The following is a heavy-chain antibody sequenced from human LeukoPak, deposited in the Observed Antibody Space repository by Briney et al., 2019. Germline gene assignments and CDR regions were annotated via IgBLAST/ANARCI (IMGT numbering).Heavy chain of an antibody. V-gene: IGHV4-61*01. Sequence: KSSETLSLTCTVSGGSVSSSSYFWSWIRQPPGKGLEWIGYIYYSGSTNYNPSLKSRVTISLDTSKNQFSLKLSSVTAADTAVYYCARGRGHFDYWGQGTLVTVSS. J-gene: IGHJ4*02. CDR1: GGSVSSSSYF. CDR3: ARGRGHFDY. CDR2: IYYSGST.